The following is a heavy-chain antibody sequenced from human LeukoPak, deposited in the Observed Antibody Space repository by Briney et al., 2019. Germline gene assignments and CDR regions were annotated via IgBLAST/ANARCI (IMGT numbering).Heavy chain of an antibody. CDR1: GFTFSSYW. V-gene: IGHV3-48*01. CDR3: ARDGRTIFGVVNY. CDR2: ISSSSSTI. D-gene: IGHD3-3*01. Sequence: PGGSLRLSCAASGFTFSSYWMSWVRQAPGRGLEWVSYISSSSSTIYYADSVKGRFTISRDNAKNSLYLQMNSLRAEDTAVYYCARDGRTIFGVVNYWGQGTLVTVSS. J-gene: IGHJ4*02.